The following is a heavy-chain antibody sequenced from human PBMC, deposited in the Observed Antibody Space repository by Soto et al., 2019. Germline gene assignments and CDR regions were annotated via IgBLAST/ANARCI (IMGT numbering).Heavy chain of an antibody. CDR3: AKDYPLRGDYDFWSGSHGPDY. V-gene: IGHV3-30*18. CDR2: ISYDGSNK. J-gene: IGHJ4*02. D-gene: IGHD3-3*01. Sequence: GGSLRLSCAASGFTFSSYGMHWVRQAPGKGLEWVAVISYDGSNKYYADSVKGRFTISRDNSKNTLYLQMNSLRAEDTAVYYCAKDYPLRGDYDFWSGSHGPDYWGQGTLVTVSS. CDR1: GFTFSSYG.